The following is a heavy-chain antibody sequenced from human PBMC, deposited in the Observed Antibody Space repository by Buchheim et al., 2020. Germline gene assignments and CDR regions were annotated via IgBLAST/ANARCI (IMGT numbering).Heavy chain of an antibody. J-gene: IGHJ4*02. CDR1: GGSISSSNW. CDR2: IYHSGST. Sequence: QVQLQESGPGLVKPSGTLSLTCAVSGGSISSSNWWSWVRQPPGKGLEWIGEIYHSGSTNYNPSLKSRVTLPVDKSKNQFSLKLSSVTAADTAVYYCARKLYYYDSSGYYYYFDYWGQGTL. CDR3: ARKLYYYDSSGYYYYFDY. D-gene: IGHD3-22*01. V-gene: IGHV4-4*02.